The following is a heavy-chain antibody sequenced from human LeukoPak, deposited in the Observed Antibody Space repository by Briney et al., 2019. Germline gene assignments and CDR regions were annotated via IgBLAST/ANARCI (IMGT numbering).Heavy chain of an antibody. CDR2: NYYSGST. V-gene: IGHV4-39*01. CDR3: ARHSSYGVAATIILAHGAFDI. J-gene: IGHJ3*02. CDR1: RGSISSSSYY. D-gene: IGHD2-15*01. Sequence: PSETLSLTCTVSRGSISSSSYYWGWNRQPPGKGLEWIGSNYYSGSTYYNPSLKSRITISVDTSKNQFSLKLSSLTAADTAVYYCARHSSYGVAATIILAHGAFDIWGQGTMVTVSS.